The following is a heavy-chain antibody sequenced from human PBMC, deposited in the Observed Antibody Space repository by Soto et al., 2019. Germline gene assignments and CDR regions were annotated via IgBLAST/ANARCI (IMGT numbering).Heavy chain of an antibody. CDR2: MYISGST. D-gene: IGHD1-1*01. CDR3: ASDQINQNDFDF. J-gene: IGHJ3*01. Sequence: QMQLQESGPGLVKPSETLSLTCSVDGVSISGYYWTWIRQTAGEGLECIGRMYISGSTNYNPSLKSRASMAIDTSKNYYSLKLRSVTGADTAVYYWASDQINQNDFDFWGQGTMVTVSS. V-gene: IGHV4-4*07. CDR1: GVSISGYY.